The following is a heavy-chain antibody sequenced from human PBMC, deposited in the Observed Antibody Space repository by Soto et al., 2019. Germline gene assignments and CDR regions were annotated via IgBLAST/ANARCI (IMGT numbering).Heavy chain of an antibody. D-gene: IGHD2-15*01. CDR1: GFTLRTNG. CDR2: ILGSGGDT. CDR3: AGHGGYSY. Sequence: VGSLRLSCAATGFTLRTNGMSWFRQAPGKGLEWVSSILGSGGDTYYADSLKGRFTISRDNSKNTLYLQLNSLGAEDTALYYCAGHGGYSYLGQGTLVTVS. J-gene: IGHJ4*02. V-gene: IGHV3-23*01.